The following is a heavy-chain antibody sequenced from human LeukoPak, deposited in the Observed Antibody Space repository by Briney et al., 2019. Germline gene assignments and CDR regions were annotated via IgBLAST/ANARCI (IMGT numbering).Heavy chain of an antibody. CDR2: IYSSGST. Sequence: SETLSLTCSVSGDSISGFYWNWIRQPAGKGLEWIGGIYSSGSTEYNPSLQSRVTMSVDTSKNQFSLKLSSVTAADTAVYYCARRLASPVPDSSGYGGNWFDPWGQGTLVTVSS. V-gene: IGHV4-4*07. CDR3: ARRLASPVPDSSGYGGNWFDP. J-gene: IGHJ5*02. D-gene: IGHD3-22*01. CDR1: GDSISGFY.